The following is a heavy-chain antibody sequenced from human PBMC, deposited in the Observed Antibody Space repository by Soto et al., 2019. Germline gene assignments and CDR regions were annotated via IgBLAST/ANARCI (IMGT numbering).Heavy chain of an antibody. CDR1: GGTFSSYA. Sequence: QVQLVQSGAEVKKPGSSVKVSCKASGGTFSSYAISWVRQAPGQGLEWMGGIIPIFGTANYAQKFQGRVTITSDESTRTAYMELSSLRSEDTAVYYCARFGARYFYWLRTQYYYYGMDVWGQGTTVTVSS. CDR2: IIPIFGTA. D-gene: IGHD3-9*01. J-gene: IGHJ6*02. V-gene: IGHV1-69*01. CDR3: ARFGARYFYWLRTQYYYYGMDV.